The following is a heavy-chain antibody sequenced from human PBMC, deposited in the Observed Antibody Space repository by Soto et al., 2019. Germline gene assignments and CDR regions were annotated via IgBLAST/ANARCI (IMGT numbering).Heavy chain of an antibody. CDR1: GFIFSHAW. V-gene: IGHV3-15*07. CDR3: AADLGTAYASNPWLEP. J-gene: IGHJ5*02. Sequence: EVQLVESGGDLVKPGGSLRLSCAASGFIFSHAWFHWVRQPPGKGLELVGRVKNNGGATDYAASVKGRFTISRDDCKDTVYLQMSSLRTEATAIYCCAADLGTAYASNPWLEPWGQGPLVTGPS. CDR2: VKNNGGAT. D-gene: IGHD2-2*01.